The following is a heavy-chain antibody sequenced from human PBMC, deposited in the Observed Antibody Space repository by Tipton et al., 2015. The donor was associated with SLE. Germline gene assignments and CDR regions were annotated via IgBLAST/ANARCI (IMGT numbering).Heavy chain of an antibody. V-gene: IGHV4-59*12. J-gene: IGHJ5*02. CDR3: ARPHYDFRSGNWSDP. Sequence: TLSLTCTVFGGSISSYYWSWIRQPPGKGLEWIGYVSDSGSTRYNPSLKSRVTISEDTSKNRVSLKLNSVTAADTAVYYCARPHYDFRSGNWSDPWGQGTLVTVSS. CDR1: GGSISSYY. D-gene: IGHD3-3*01. CDR2: VSDSGST.